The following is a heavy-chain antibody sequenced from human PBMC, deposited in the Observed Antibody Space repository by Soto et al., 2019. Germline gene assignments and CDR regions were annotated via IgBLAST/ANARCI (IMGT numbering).Heavy chain of an antibody. V-gene: IGHV4-59*01. CDR3: ASHLGATAGSYYYGMDV. J-gene: IGHJ6*02. Sequence: SETLSLTCTVSGGSISRYYWSWIRQPPGKGLEWIGYIYYSGSTNYNPSLKSRVTISVDTSKNQFSLKLSSVTAADTAVYYCASHLGATAGSYYYGMDVWGQGTTVTVSS. CDR1: GGSISRYY. CDR2: IYYSGST. D-gene: IGHD1-26*01.